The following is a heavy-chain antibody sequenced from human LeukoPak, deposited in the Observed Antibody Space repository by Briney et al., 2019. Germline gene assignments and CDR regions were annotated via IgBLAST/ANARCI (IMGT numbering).Heavy chain of an antibody. J-gene: IGHJ4*02. D-gene: IGHD2-15*01. CDR3: ARFISAGVYYFDY. Sequence: SETLSLNCTISGYSISSAYYWGWIRQPPGKGLEWIGNIYHSGNTYYNPSLKSRVTISVDTSKNQFSLKLSSVTAADTAVYYCARFISAGVYYFDYWGQGTLVTVSS. CDR2: IYHSGNT. V-gene: IGHV4-38-2*02. CDR1: GYSISSAYY.